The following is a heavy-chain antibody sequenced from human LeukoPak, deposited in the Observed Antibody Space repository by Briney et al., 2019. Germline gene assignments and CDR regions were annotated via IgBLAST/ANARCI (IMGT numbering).Heavy chain of an antibody. CDR2: MSGSGVSK. D-gene: IGHD2-15*01. CDR1: GFTFSSYA. J-gene: IGHJ4*02. V-gene: IGHV3-23*01. Sequence: PGGSLRLSCAASGFTFSSYAMSWVRQAPGKGLEWVSAMSGSGVSKYYADSVKGRFTISRDNSKNTLFLQMNSLRAEDTAVYYCADDLVATTPFRYWGQGTLVTVSS. CDR3: ADDLVATTPFRY.